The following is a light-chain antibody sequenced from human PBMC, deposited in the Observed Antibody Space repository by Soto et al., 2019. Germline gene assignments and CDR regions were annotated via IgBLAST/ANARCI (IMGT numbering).Light chain of an antibody. V-gene: IGLV2-14*01. J-gene: IGLJ1*01. Sequence: QSVLTQPASVSGSPGQSITISCTGSSSDIGSFNYVSWYQHHPGKAPKLIIFEVTSRPSGVSSRLSGSKSGNTASLTISGLQAEDEADYYCSSYSTSSTVYVFGTGTKVTVL. CDR3: SSYSTSSTVYV. CDR2: EVT. CDR1: SSDIGSFNY.